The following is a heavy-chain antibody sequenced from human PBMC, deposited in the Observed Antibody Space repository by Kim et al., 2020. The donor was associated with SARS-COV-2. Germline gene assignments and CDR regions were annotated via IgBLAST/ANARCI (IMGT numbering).Heavy chain of an antibody. Sequence: VKGRFTIARENSKNTLYLQMSSLRAEDTAVYYCVKDHRGDLRIAAAGFDYWGQGTLVTVSS. J-gene: IGHJ4*02. D-gene: IGHD6-13*01. CDR3: VKDHRGDLRIAAAGFDY. V-gene: IGHV3-64D*09.